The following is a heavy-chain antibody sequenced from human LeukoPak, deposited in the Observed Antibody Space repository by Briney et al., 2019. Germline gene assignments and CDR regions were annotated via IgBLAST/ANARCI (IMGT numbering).Heavy chain of an antibody. D-gene: IGHD6-19*01. CDR1: GGSISSYY. J-gene: IGHJ4*02. CDR3: ARLRRQWLVRYFDY. Sequence: SETLSLTCTVSGGSISSYYWSWIRQPPGKGLEWTGYIYYSGSTNYNPSLKSRVTISVDTSKNQFSLKLSSVTAADTAVYYCARLRRQWLVRYFDYWGQGTLVTVSS. CDR2: IYYSGST. V-gene: IGHV4-59*01.